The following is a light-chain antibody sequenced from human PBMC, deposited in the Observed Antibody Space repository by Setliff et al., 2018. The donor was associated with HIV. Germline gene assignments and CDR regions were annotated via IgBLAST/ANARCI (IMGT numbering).Light chain of an antibody. CDR1: TSDVGGYNY. Sequence: QSALTQPASVSGSPGQSITISCTGTTSDVGGYNYVSWYQQHPGKAPKLIIYEAKNRPSGVSNRFSGSKSGNTASLTISGLQAEDEADYYCSSYAITNTLPFGTGTKVT. CDR3: SSYAITNTLP. V-gene: IGLV2-14*01. CDR2: EAK. J-gene: IGLJ1*01.